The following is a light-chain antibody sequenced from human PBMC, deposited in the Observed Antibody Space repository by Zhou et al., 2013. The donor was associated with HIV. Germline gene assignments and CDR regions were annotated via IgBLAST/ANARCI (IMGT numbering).Light chain of an antibody. CDR2: AAS. CDR1: QGIRHD. V-gene: IGKV1-33*01. Sequence: DIQMTQSPSSLSASVGDRVTITCRASQGIRHDLGWYQQRPGKAPKRLIYAASNLETGVPPRFSGSGFGTDFTFTISSLQPADIATYYCQQYDNLPSFGQGTKLDIK. CDR3: QQYDNLPS. J-gene: IGKJ2*01.